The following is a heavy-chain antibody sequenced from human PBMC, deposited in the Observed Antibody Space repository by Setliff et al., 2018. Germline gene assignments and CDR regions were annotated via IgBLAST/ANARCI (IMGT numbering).Heavy chain of an antibody. J-gene: IGHJ6*03. CDR3: ARQPYSTTYYYYYYYMDV. CDR1: NGSISSGNYF. D-gene: IGHD6-13*01. CDR2: IFYTGST. V-gene: IGHV4-39*01. Sequence: ASETLSLTCTVSNGSISSGNYFRGWIRQPPGKGLEWMGSIFYTGSTYYSPSLKSRVTMSIDTSKNQFSLNLNSVTAADTAVYYCARQPYSTTYYYYYYYMDVWGKGTTVTVSS.